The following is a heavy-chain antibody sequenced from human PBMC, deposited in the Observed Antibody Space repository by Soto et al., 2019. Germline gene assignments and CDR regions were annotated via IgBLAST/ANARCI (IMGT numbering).Heavy chain of an antibody. V-gene: IGHV1-2*02. CDR2: INPNSGGT. Sequence: SVKVSFKASGYTFTGYYMHWVRQAPGQGLEWMGWINPNSGGTNYAQKFQGRVTMTRDTSISTAYMELSRLRSDDTAVYYCARNPRIVVVFDYWGQGTLVTVSS. J-gene: IGHJ4*02. D-gene: IGHD3-22*01. CDR3: ARNPRIVVVFDY. CDR1: GYTFTGYY.